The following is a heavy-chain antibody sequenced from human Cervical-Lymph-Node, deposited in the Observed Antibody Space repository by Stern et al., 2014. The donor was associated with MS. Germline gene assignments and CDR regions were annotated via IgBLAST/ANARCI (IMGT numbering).Heavy chain of an antibody. Sequence: VQLVESGGGVVQPGRSLRLSCAASGFTFSSYAMHWVRQAPGKGLEWVAVISYDGSNKYYADSVKGRFTISRDNSKNTLYLQMNSLRAEDTAVYYCARVLSSGWYYFDYWGQGTLVTVSS. CDR3: ARVLSSGWYYFDY. V-gene: IGHV3-30-3*01. J-gene: IGHJ4*02. D-gene: IGHD6-19*01. CDR1: GFTFSSYA. CDR2: ISYDGSNK.